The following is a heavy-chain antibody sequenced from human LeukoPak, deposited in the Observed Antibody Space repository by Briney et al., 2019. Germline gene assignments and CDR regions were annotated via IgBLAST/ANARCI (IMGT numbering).Heavy chain of an antibody. J-gene: IGHJ5*02. CDR3: ARDIVVVPAALPRSWFGP. CDR1: GGTFSSYA. CDR2: IIPIFGTA. D-gene: IGHD2-2*01. V-gene: IGHV1-69*13. Sequence: ASVKVSCKASGGTFSSYAISWVRQAPGQGLEWMGGIIPIFGTANYAQKFQGRVTITADESTSTAYMELSSLRSEDTAVYYCARDIVVVPAALPRSWFGPWGQGTLVTVSS.